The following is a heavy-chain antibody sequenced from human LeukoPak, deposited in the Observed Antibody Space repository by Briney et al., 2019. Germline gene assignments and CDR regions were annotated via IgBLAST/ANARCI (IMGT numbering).Heavy chain of an antibody. CDR1: AGPISSGSYY. CDR3: ARVLSGSYFQH. Sequence: SETLSLTCTVSAGPISSGSYYWSWIRQPAGKRLEWIGRIYTSGTTNYNPSLKSRVIISVDTSKNQFSLKLSSVTAADTAVYYCARVLSGSYFQHWGQGTLVTVSS. CDR2: IYTSGTT. V-gene: IGHV4-61*02. D-gene: IGHD1-26*01. J-gene: IGHJ1*01.